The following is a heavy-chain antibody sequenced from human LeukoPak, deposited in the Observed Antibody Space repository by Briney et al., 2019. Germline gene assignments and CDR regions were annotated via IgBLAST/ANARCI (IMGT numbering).Heavy chain of an antibody. D-gene: IGHD6-13*01. V-gene: IGHV3-48*03. J-gene: IGHJ6*04. CDR3: ARERVYDYYYYDMDV. Sequence: QSGGSLRLSCAASGFIFTNYEMNWVRQAPGKGLEWVSYISSSGSTIYYADSVKGRFTISRDDAKNSLYLQMNSLRVEDTAVYYCARERVYDYYYYDMDVWGEGTTVTVSS. CDR1: GFIFTNYE. CDR2: ISSSGSTI.